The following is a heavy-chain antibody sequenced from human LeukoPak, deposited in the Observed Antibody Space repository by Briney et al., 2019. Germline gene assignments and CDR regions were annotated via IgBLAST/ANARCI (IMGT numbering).Heavy chain of an antibody. D-gene: IGHD6-19*01. CDR1: GGSIRSSYYY. CDR3: ARVMGSGWTGFDY. J-gene: IGHJ4*02. Sequence: SETLSLTCTVSGGSIRSSYYYWGWIRQPPGKGLEWIGSIYDSGSTYYNPSLKSRVTISVDTSKNQFSLKLSSVTAADTAVYYCARVMGSGWTGFDYWGQGTLVTVSS. V-gene: IGHV4-39*07. CDR2: IYDSGST.